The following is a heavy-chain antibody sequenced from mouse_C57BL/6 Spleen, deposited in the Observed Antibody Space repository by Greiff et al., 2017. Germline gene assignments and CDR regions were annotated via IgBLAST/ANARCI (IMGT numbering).Heavy chain of an antibody. D-gene: IGHD2-10*02. Sequence: EVNLVESGGGLVKPGGSLKLSCAASGFTFSSYAMSWVRQTPEKRLEWVATISDGGSYTYYPDNVKGRFTISRDNAKNNLYLQMSHLKSEDTAMYYCARGGYGNSWFAYWGQGTLVTVSA. CDR1: GFTFSSYA. CDR2: ISDGGSYT. J-gene: IGHJ3*01. CDR3: ARGGYGNSWFAY. V-gene: IGHV5-4*03.